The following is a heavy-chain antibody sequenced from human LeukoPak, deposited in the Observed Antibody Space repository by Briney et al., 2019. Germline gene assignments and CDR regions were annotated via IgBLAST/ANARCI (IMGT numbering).Heavy chain of an antibody. J-gene: IGHJ4*02. CDR2: ISHSGST. V-gene: IGHV4-34*01. D-gene: IGHD2-15*01. CDR1: GGSFSGYY. CDR3: FVLPLGY. Sequence: SETLSLTCAVYGGSFSGYYWSWIRQPPGKGLEWIGEISHSGSTNYNPSLKSRVTISVDTSKNQFSLKLSSVTAADTAVYYCFVLPLGYWGQGTLVTVSS.